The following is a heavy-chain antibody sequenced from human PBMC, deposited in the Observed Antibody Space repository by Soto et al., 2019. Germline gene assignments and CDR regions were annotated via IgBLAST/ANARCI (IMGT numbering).Heavy chain of an antibody. D-gene: IGHD1-1*01. V-gene: IGHV1-69*13. J-gene: IGHJ5*02. Sequence: SVKVSCKASGGTFSSYAISWVRQAPGQGLEWMGGIIPIFGTANYAQKFQGRVTITADESTSTAYMELSSLRSEDTAVYYCARDFTNEAWFDPWGQGTRVTVSS. CDR3: ARDFTNEAWFDP. CDR1: GGTFSSYA. CDR2: IIPIFGTA.